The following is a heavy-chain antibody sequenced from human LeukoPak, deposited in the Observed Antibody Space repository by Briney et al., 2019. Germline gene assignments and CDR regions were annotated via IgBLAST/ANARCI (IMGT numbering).Heavy chain of an antibody. J-gene: IGHJ4*02. CDR1: GYIFTSYY. Sequence: ASVKVSCKASGYIFTSYYMHWVRQAPGQGLGWMGIINPSSGSTSYAQKFQDRVKMTRDTSRSTVYMELSSLRSEDTAVYYCARRAGDHYYFDYWGQGTLVTVSS. CDR2: INPSSGST. V-gene: IGHV1-46*01. D-gene: IGHD7-27*01. CDR3: ARRAGDHYYFDY.